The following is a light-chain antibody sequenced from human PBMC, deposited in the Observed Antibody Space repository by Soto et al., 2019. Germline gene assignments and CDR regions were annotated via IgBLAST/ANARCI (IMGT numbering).Light chain of an antibody. CDR3: QQSFSNPYT. CDR1: QSIATY. J-gene: IGKJ2*01. CDR2: AAS. V-gene: IGKV1-39*01. Sequence: DIQMTQSPSSLSASVGDRVTVTCRARQSIATYLNWYQQRPGKAPKLLISAASNLQSGVPSRFSGSGSGTDFTLTSSSLQPEDFTSYYCQQSFSNPYTFGQGTEVEIK.